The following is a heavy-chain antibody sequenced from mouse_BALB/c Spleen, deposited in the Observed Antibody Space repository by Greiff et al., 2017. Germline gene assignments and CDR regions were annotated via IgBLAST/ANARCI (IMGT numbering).Heavy chain of an antibody. J-gene: IGHJ4*01. Sequence: LQESGAELVRPGSSVKISCKASGYAFSSYWMNWVKQRPGQGLEWIGQIYPGDGDTNYNGKFKGKATLTADKSSSTAYMQLSSLTSEDSAVYFCARRPLLLRYAMDYWGQGTSVTVSS. D-gene: IGHD1-1*01. CDR1: GYAFSSYW. CDR3: ARRPLLLRYAMDY. CDR2: IYPGDGDT. V-gene: IGHV1-80*01.